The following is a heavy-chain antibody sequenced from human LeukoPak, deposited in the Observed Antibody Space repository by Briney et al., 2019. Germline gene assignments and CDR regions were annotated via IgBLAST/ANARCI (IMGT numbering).Heavy chain of an antibody. V-gene: IGHV4-4*09. CDR3: ARRQSRFDNWFDP. D-gene: IGHD3-3*01. CDR2: IYTSGNT. Sequence: PSETLSLTCTVSGGSLTSYYWSWIRQSPGKGLEWIGYIYTSGNTNYNLSLKSRVTISVDTSKNQFSLKLSSVTAEDTAVYYCARRQSRFDNWFDPWGQGALVTVSS. J-gene: IGHJ5*02. CDR1: GGSLTSYY.